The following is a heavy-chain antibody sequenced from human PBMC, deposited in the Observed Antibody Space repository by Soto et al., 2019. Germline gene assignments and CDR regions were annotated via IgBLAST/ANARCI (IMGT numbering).Heavy chain of an antibody. D-gene: IGHD2-21*02. J-gene: IGHJ5*02. CDR2: IYYSGST. Sequence: PSETLSLTCTVFGGSISSYYWSWIRQPPGKGLEWIGYIYYSGSTNYNPSLKSRVTISVDTSKNQFSLKLSSVTAADAAVYYCARLGLHDEVFFDPWGQGTLVTVSS. CDR1: GGSISSYY. V-gene: IGHV4-59*08. CDR3: ARLGLHDEVFFDP.